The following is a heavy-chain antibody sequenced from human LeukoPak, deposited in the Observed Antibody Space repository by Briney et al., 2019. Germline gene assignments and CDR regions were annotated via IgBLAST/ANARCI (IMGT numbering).Heavy chain of an antibody. J-gene: IGHJ1*01. CDR1: GFTVSSNY. CDR3: AIGQWLQYFQH. Sequence: PGGSLRLSCAASGFTVSSNYMSWVRQAPGKGLEWVSYISSSSSTIYYADSVKGRFTISRDNAKNSLYLQMNSLRAEDTAVYYCAIGQWLQYFQHWGQGTLVTVSS. CDR2: ISSSSSTI. V-gene: IGHV3-48*01. D-gene: IGHD6-19*01.